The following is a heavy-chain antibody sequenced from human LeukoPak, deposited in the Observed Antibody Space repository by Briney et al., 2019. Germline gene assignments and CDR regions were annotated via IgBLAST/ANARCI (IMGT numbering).Heavy chain of an antibody. D-gene: IGHD1-26*01. CDR2: IYYSGST. CDR3: ARDLIVADTRYFDY. Sequence: PSETLSLTCTVSGGSISSSSYYWGWIRQPPGKGLEWIGSIYYSGSTYYNPSLKSRVTISVDTSKNQFSLKLSSVTAADTAVYYCARDLIVADTRYFDYWGQGTLVTVSS. CDR1: GGSISSSSYY. V-gene: IGHV4-39*07. J-gene: IGHJ4*02.